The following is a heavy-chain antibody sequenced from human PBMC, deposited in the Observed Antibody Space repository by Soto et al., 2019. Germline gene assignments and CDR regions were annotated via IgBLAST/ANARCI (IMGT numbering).Heavy chain of an antibody. CDR1: GFTFSSYG. CDR2: ISYDGSNK. J-gene: IGHJ4*02. D-gene: IGHD3-16*02. V-gene: IGHV3-30*18. CDR3: AKDPRMGRYVWGSYRSTLDY. Sequence: GGSLRLSCAASGFTFSSYGMHWVRQAPGKGLEWVAVISYDGSNKYYADSVKGRFTISRDNSKNTLYLQMNSLRAEDTAVYYCAKDPRMGRYVWGSYRSTLDYWGQGTLVTVSS.